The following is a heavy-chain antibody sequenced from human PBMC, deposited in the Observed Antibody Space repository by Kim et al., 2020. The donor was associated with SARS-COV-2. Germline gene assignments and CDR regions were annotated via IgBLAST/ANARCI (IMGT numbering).Heavy chain of an antibody. J-gene: IGHJ4*02. V-gene: IGHV6-1*01. Sequence: SQTLSLTCVISGDSVSSYSSAWNWIRQSPSRGLEWLGRTYFRSTWIRDYAVSVKSRITINPDTSKNQFALQLDSVTPEDTAVYYCARNYDPSFDYWGQGTLVTVPS. CDR3: ARNYDPSFDY. CDR2: TYFRSTWIR. D-gene: IGHD1-7*01. CDR1: GDSVSSYSSA.